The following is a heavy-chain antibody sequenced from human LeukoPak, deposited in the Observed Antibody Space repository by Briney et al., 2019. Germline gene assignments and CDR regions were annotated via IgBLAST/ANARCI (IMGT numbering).Heavy chain of an antibody. CDR1: GFTFDGYA. J-gene: IGHJ4*02. Sequence: GGSLRLSCAASGFTFDGYAMHWVRQAPGKGLEWVSGISWNSGTMGYADSVKGRFTISRDNAKNSLYLQMNSLRAEDTALYYCAKIGHVWGSYRYAGYFDYWGQGILVTVSS. V-gene: IGHV3-9*01. CDR3: AKIGHVWGSYRYAGYFDY. D-gene: IGHD3-16*02. CDR2: ISWNSGTM.